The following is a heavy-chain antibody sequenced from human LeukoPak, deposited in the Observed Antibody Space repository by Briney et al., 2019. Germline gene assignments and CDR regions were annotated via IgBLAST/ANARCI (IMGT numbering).Heavy chain of an antibody. CDR2: FDPEDGET. CDR1: GYTLTELS. D-gene: IGHD3-16*02. Sequence: ASVKVSCKVSGYTLTELSMHWVRQAPGKGLEWMGGFDPEDGETIYAQKFQGRVTMTEDTSTDTAYMELSSLRSEDTAVYYCASSLGELSSALYYFDYWGQGTLVTVSS. CDR3: ASSLGELSSALYYFDY. J-gene: IGHJ4*02. V-gene: IGHV1-24*01.